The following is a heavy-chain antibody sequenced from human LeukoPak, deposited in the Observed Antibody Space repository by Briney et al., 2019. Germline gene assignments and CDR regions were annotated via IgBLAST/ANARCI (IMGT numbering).Heavy chain of an antibody. Sequence: KASETLSLTCTVSGGSIRSSYWSWIRQPPGEGLEWIGCMFYSGSTNYNPSLKSRVTLSVDTSKNQFSLKLSSVTAADTAVYYCAREGTSGTHLNWFDPWGQGTLVTVSS. V-gene: IGHV4-59*01. J-gene: IGHJ5*02. CDR3: AREGTSGTHLNWFDP. CDR1: GGSIRSSY. CDR2: MFYSGST. D-gene: IGHD1-1*01.